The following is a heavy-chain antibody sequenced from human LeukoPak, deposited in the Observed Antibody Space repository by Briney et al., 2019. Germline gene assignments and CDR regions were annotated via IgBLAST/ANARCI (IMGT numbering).Heavy chain of an antibody. CDR2: IKQDGSEK. D-gene: IGHD3-3*01. V-gene: IGHV3-7*01. CDR1: GFTFSSFG. Sequence: GGSLRLSCAASGFTFSSFGMTWVRQAPGKGLEWVANIKQDGSEKYYVDSVKGRFTISRDNAKNSLYLQMNSLRAEDTAVYYCARDLTYYDFWSGYYSGALFDYWGQGTLVTVSS. CDR3: ARDLTYYDFWSGYYSGALFDY. J-gene: IGHJ4*02.